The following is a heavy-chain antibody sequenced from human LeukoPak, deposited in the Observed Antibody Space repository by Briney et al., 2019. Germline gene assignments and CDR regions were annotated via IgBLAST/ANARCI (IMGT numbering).Heavy chain of an antibody. Sequence: SQTLSLTCAVSGGSIISGGYSWSWIRQPPGKGLEWIGYIYHSGSTYYNPSLKSRVTISVDRSKNQFSLKLSSVTAADTAVYYCAATNITMIVVAPYFQHWGQGTMVTVSS. CDR3: AATNITMIVVAPYFQH. CDR1: GGSIISGGYS. CDR2: IYHSGST. J-gene: IGHJ1*01. V-gene: IGHV4-30-2*01. D-gene: IGHD3-22*01.